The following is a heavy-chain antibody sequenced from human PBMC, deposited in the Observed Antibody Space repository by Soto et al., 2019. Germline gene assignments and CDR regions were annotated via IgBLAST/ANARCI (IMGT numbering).Heavy chain of an antibody. CDR2: ISAYNGNT. D-gene: IGHD2-21*02. V-gene: IGHV1-18*04. CDR3: ARDDPLRVYCGGDCYANWFDP. CDR1: GYTFTSYC. Sequence: GASVKVSCKASGYTFTSYCISWVRQAPGQGLEWMGWISAYNGNTNYAQKLQGRVTVTTDTSTSTAYMELRSLRSDDTAVYYCARDDPLRVYCGGDCYANWFDPWGQGTLVTVSS. J-gene: IGHJ5*02.